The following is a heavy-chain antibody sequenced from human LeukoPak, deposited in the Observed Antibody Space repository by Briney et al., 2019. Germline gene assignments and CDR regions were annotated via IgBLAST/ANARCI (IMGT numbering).Heavy chain of an antibody. D-gene: IGHD5-12*01. CDR3: AKDRRGGGYDIDY. CDR1: GFTFNSYG. Sequence: GRSLRLSCAASGFTFNSYGMHWVRQAPGKGLEWVAVISYDGSNKYYADSVKGRFTISRDSSKNTLDLQMNSLRAEDTAVYHCAKDRRGGGYDIDYWGQGTLVTVSS. J-gene: IGHJ4*02. V-gene: IGHV3-30*18. CDR2: ISYDGSNK.